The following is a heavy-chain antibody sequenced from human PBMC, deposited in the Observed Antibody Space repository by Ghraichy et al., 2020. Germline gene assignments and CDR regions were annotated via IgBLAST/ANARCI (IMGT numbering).Heavy chain of an antibody. CDR3: AVNYYDSSDYFYALGY. CDR2: IYYSGST. CDR1: GGSISSYS. D-gene: IGHD3-22*01. V-gene: IGHV4-59*01. J-gene: IGHJ4*02. Sequence: SETLSLTCTVSGGSISSYSWSWIRQPPGKGLEWIGYIYYSGSTNYSPSLKSRVAISVDTSKNQFSLKLSSVTAADTAVYYCAVNYYDSSDYFYALGYWGQGTLVTVSS.